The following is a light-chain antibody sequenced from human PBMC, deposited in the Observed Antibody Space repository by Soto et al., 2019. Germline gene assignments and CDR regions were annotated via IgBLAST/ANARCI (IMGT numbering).Light chain of an antibody. CDR2: DAS. V-gene: IGKV3-11*01. Sequence: EIVLTQSPATLSLSPGERATLSCRASQSVSSYLAWYQQKPGQAPRLLIYDASNRATGIPARFSGSGSGTDFTLTISSLEPEDFAVYYCLQRSNWPSTFGGGTKVEIE. J-gene: IGKJ4*01. CDR3: LQRSNWPST. CDR1: QSVSSY.